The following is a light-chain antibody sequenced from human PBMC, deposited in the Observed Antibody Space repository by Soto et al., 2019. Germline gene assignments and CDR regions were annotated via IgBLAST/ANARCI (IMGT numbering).Light chain of an antibody. Sequence: QSVLTQPPSASGTPGQIVAISCSGNSSNVGSNTVTWYQQLPGTAPKLLIYSTSQRSSGVPGRFSGSKSGASASLSISGLHSEDEAYYYCAAWDDRLDVYVFGTGTKLTVL. CDR3: AAWDDRLDVYV. CDR2: STS. V-gene: IGLV1-44*01. CDR1: SSNVGSNT. J-gene: IGLJ1*01.